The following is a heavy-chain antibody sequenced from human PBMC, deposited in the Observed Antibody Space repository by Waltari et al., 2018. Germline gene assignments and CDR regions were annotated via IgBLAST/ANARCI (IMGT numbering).Heavy chain of an antibody. D-gene: IGHD2-21*01. V-gene: IGHV3-48*02. CDR1: GFTFSRYS. J-gene: IGHJ4*02. Sequence: EVQLVESGGGLVQPGGSLKLYCAASGFTFSRYSMNWVRQAPGKGLEWVSHIGPGGSNIGYADSVKGRITISRDNAQNSLYLIINSLTDEDTAVYYCARDQDWAFDYWGRGTLVTVSS. CDR2: IGPGGSNI. CDR3: ARDQDWAFDY.